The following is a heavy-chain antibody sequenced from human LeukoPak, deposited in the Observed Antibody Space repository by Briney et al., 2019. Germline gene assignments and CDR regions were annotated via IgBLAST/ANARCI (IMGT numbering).Heavy chain of an antibody. CDR1: GFTFSSYA. CDR2: ISGSGGST. J-gene: IGHJ4*02. Sequence: GSLRLSCAASGFTFSSYAMNWVRQAPGKGLEWVSAISGSGGSTYYADAVKGRFTISRDDSKNTLYLQMNSLRAEDTAVYYCAKAVSGNYIKGFDYWGQGILVTVSS. D-gene: IGHD1-26*01. CDR3: AKAVSGNYIKGFDY. V-gene: IGHV3-23*01.